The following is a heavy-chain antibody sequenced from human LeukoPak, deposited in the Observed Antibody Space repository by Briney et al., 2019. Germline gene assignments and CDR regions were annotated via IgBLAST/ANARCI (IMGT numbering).Heavy chain of an antibody. CDR2: IYYSGNT. D-gene: IGHD5-12*01. V-gene: IGHV4-39*01. J-gene: IGHJ5*02. CDR1: GDSIAAPSYY. Sequence: SETLSLTCSVSGDSIAAPSYYWAWIRQPPGKGLEWIASIYYSGNTNYDPSLQSRVTISVDTSKNQFSLSLSSVTAADTAVYYCARQIRYTYDPNWFRPWGQGTLVTVSS. CDR3: ARQIRYTYDPNWFRP.